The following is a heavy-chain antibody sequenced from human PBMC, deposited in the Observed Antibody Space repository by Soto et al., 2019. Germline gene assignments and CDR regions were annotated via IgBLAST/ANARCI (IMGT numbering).Heavy chain of an antibody. Sequence: SETLSLTCTVSGGSISSVDYYWIWIRQPPGKGLEWIGYIYYSGSTYYNPSLKSRVTISVDTSKNQFSLKLSSVTAADTAVYYRDRAPLYYHIWSGYQAPSFDYWGKGILASVS. D-gene: IGHD3-3*01. CDR2: IYYSGST. CDR3: DRAPLYYHIWSGYQAPSFDY. CDR1: GGSISSVDYY. J-gene: IGHJ4*02. V-gene: IGHV4-30-4*01.